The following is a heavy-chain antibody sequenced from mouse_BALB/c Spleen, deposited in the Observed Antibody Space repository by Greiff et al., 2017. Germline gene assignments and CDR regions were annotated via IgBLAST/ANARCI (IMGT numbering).Heavy chain of an antibody. Sequence: DVKLVESGGGLVQPGGSRKLSCAASGFTFSSFGMHWVRQAPEKGLEWVAYISSGSSTIYYADTVKGRFTISRDNPKNTLFLQMTSLRSEDTAMYYCARGGLGHAMDYWGQGTSVTVSS. D-gene: IGHD3-3*01. J-gene: IGHJ4*01. CDR2: ISSGSSTI. V-gene: IGHV5-17*02. CDR1: GFTFSSFG. CDR3: ARGGLGHAMDY.